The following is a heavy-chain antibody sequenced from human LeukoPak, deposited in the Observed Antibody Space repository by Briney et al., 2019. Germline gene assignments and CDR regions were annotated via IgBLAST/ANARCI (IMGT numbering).Heavy chain of an antibody. Sequence: GRSLRLSCAASGFTFSSYGMHWVRQAPGKGLEWVAVISYDGSNKYYADSVKGRFTISRDNSKNTLYLQMNSLRAEDTAAYYCAKGKYSGYDLEPENFDYWGQGTLVTVSS. CDR1: GFTFSSYG. CDR3: AKGKYSGYDLEPENFDY. D-gene: IGHD5-12*01. CDR2: ISYDGSNK. J-gene: IGHJ4*02. V-gene: IGHV3-30*18.